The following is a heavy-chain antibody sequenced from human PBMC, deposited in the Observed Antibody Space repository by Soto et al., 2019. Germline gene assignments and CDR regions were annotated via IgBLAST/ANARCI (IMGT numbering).Heavy chain of an antibody. Sequence: PSETLSLTCTVSGGSISSSSYYWGWIRQPPGKGLEWIGSIYYSGSTYYNPSLKSRVTISVDTSKNQFSLKLSSVTAADTAVYYCARQSESGWYGKYYFDYWGQGTLVTVSS. CDR2: IYYSGST. CDR3: ARQSESGWYGKYYFDY. CDR1: GGSISSSSYY. V-gene: IGHV4-39*01. D-gene: IGHD6-19*01. J-gene: IGHJ4*02.